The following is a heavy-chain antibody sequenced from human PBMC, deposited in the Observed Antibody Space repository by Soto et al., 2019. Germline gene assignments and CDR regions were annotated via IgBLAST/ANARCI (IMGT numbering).Heavy chain of an antibody. CDR2: IYYSGST. CDR3: ARVNRGHVLRFLEWPNYGDY. J-gene: IGHJ4*02. D-gene: IGHD3-3*01. Sequence: SETLSLTCTVSGGSISSSSYYWGRIRQPPGKGLEWIGSIYYSGSTYYNPSLKSRVTISVDTSKNQFSLKLSSVTAADTAVYYCARVNRGHVLRFLEWPNYGDYWGQGTLVTVSS. V-gene: IGHV4-39*01. CDR1: GGSISSSSYY.